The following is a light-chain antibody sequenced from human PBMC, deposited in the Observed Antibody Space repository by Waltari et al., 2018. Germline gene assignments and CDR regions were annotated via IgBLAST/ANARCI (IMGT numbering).Light chain of an antibody. CDR1: DSDVVPYDF. Sequence: QSALTQSASVSGSPGQSIPISCSGTDSDVVPYDFVSWYQQHPGKAPHLIIYEVSNRPSGISNRFSASKSGNTASLTISGLQAEDEADYYCSSYTTSSAPGVFGTGTRVTVL. J-gene: IGLJ1*01. CDR3: SSYTTSSAPGV. V-gene: IGLV2-14*01. CDR2: EVS.